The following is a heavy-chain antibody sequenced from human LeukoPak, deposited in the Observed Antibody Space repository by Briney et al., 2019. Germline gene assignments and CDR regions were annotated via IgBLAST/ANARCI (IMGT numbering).Heavy chain of an antibody. D-gene: IGHD6-19*01. J-gene: IGHJ4*02. V-gene: IGHV3-30*02. CDR1: GFTFSSCG. Sequence: GGSLRLSCAASGFTFSSCGMHWVRQAPGKGLEWVAFIRYDGSNKYYADSVRGRFTISRDNSKNTLYLQMNSLRAEDTAVYYCAKEEISSGWYGGVYWGQGTLVTVSS. CDR2: IRYDGSNK. CDR3: AKEEISSGWYGGVY.